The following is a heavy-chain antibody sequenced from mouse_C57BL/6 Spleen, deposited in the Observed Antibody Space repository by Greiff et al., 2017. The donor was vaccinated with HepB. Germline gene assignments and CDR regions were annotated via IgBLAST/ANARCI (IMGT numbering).Heavy chain of an antibody. V-gene: IGHV1-59*01. CDR3: ARPYCSIGRFAY. D-gene: IGHD2-5*01. Sequence: QVQLQQPGAELVRPGTSVKLSCKASGYTFTSYWMHWVKQRPGQGLEWIGVIDPSDSYTNYNQKFKGKATLTVDTSSSTAYMQLSSLTSEYSAVYYCARPYCSIGRFAYWGQGTLGTVAA. J-gene: IGHJ3*01. CDR1: GYTFTSYW. CDR2: IDPSDSYT.